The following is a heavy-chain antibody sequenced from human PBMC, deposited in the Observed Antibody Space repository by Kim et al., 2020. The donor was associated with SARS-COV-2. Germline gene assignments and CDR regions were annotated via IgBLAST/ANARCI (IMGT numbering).Heavy chain of an antibody. D-gene: IGHD5-12*01. J-gene: IGHJ4*02. V-gene: IGHV4-4*02. Sequence: TNYTPSLKSRVSISVDKSKNQFSLKLRSVTAADTAVYYCASRKWLRHFDYWGQGTLVTVSS. CDR3: ASRKWLRHFDY. CDR2: T.